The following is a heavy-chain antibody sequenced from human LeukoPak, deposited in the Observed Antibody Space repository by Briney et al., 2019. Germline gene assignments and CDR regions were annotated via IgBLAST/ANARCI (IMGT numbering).Heavy chain of an antibody. CDR3: VRTVGYYYDSSAYLHY. Sequence: ASVKVSCKASGYSFTSYSMNWVRQAPGQGLEWMGWINTNTGNPTYAQGFTGRFVFSLDTSVATAYLQISSLVAEDTAVYYCVRTVGYYYDSSAYLHYWGQGTLVTASS. CDR1: GYSFTSYS. V-gene: IGHV7-4-1*02. J-gene: IGHJ4*02. CDR2: INTNTGNP. D-gene: IGHD3-22*01.